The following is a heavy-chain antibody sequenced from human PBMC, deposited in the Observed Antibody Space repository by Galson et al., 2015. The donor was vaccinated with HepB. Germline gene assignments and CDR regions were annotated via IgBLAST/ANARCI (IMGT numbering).Heavy chain of an antibody. CDR2: INPNSGGT. CDR3: ARGIVVVPAAYYYMDV. Sequence: TFTGYYMHWVRQAPGQGLEWMGWINPNSGGTNYAQKFQGRVTMTRDTSISTAYMELSRLRSDDTAVYYCARGIVVVPAAYYYMDVWGKGTTVTVSS. V-gene: IGHV1-2*02. J-gene: IGHJ6*03. CDR1: TFTGYY. D-gene: IGHD2-2*01.